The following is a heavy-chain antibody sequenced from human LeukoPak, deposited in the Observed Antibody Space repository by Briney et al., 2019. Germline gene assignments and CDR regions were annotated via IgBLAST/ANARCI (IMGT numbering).Heavy chain of an antibody. Sequence: GGSLRLSCAASGFTFSSYAMHWVRQAPGKGLEWVAVISYDGSNKYYADSVKGRFTISRDNSKNTLYLQMNSLRAEDTAVYYCARDMGSSGYYYYYYMDVWGKGPRSPSP. V-gene: IGHV3-30*01. D-gene: IGHD3-22*01. CDR3: ARDMGSSGYYYYYYMDV. CDR2: ISYDGSNK. J-gene: IGHJ6*03. CDR1: GFTFSSYA.